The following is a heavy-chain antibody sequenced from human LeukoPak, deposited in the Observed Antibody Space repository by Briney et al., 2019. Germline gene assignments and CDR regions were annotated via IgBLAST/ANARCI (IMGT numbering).Heavy chain of an antibody. Sequence: GGSLRLSCEASGFTFNNYDMHWVRQAPGKGLDWVTFISYDGSKEHYADSVKGRFTISRNNSKKTLYLQMNSLKTEDTAVYYCARKYTTSYYSIDYWGQGTLVTVSS. CDR3: ARKYTTSYYSIDY. CDR2: ISYDGSKE. J-gene: IGHJ4*02. D-gene: IGHD3-10*01. CDR1: GFTFNNYD. V-gene: IGHV3-30*04.